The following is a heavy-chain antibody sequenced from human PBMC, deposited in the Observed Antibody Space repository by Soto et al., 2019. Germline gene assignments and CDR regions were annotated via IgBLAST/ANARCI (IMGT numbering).Heavy chain of an antibody. CDR3: ARGAEYQLPYRDYFYGMDV. J-gene: IGHJ6*02. CDR2: TSYEGSNK. D-gene: IGHD2-2*01. V-gene: IGHV3-30-3*01. Sequence: PGGSLRLSCAASEFNFATYAFHWVRQAPAKGLEWVAVTSYEGSNKYYADSVKGRFTISRDNSKNTLYLQMNSLRTEDTAVYYCARGAEYQLPYRDYFYGMDVWGQGTTVTVSS. CDR1: EFNFATYA.